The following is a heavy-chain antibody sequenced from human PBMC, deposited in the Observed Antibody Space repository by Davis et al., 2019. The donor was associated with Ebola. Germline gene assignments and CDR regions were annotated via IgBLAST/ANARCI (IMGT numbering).Heavy chain of an antibody. V-gene: IGHV3-43*02. D-gene: IGHD5-24*01. CDR1: GFTFSGSA. CDR2: ISGDGGST. Sequence: GGSLRLSCAASGFTFSGSAMHWVRQAPGKGLEWVSLISGDGGSTYYADSVKGRFTISRDNSKNSLYLQMNSLRTEDTAVYYCAKDSHLNVRWLQVHYYYYGMDVWGQGTTVTVSS. CDR3: AKDSHLNVRWLQVHYYYYGMDV. J-gene: IGHJ6*02.